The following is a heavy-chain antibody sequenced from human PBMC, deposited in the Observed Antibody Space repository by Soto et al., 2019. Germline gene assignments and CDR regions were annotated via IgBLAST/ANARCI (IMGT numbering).Heavy chain of an antibody. CDR1: GGSISSGGYS. CDR3: AXXGXLGAVAVDY. CDR2: IYHSGST. J-gene: IGHJ4*02. Sequence: QLQLQESGSGLVKPSQTLSLTCAVSGGSISSGGYSWSWIRQPPGKGLEWIGYIYHSGSTYYNPSLXXXXXIXXXXXXXXXXXXXXXXXXXXXXXXYCAXXGXLGAVAVDYWGQGTLVTVSS. V-gene: IGHV4-30-2*01. D-gene: IGHD6-19*01.